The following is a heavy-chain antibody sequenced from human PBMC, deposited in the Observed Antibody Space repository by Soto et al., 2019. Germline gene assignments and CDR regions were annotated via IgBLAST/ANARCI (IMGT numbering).Heavy chain of an antibody. CDR2: ISASGSST. Sequence: VPLLESGGGLVQPGGSLTLSCEASGFTFSSYAMNWVRQAPGKGLEWVSAISASGSSTYYADSVKGRFTISRDNSKNMLFLQMTSLRVEDTAVYYCAKDLPVWSIVYYFDYWGQGAQVTVSS. CDR3: AKDLPVWSIVYYFDY. CDR1: GFTFSSYA. D-gene: IGHD3-16*01. J-gene: IGHJ4*02. V-gene: IGHV3-23*01.